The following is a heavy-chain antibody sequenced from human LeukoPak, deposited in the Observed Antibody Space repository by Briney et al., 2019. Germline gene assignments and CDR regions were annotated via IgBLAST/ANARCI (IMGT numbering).Heavy chain of an antibody. CDR3: TRQGSMVRGVIIKEFDC. J-gene: IGHJ4*02. CDR1: GFTFSGSA. V-gene: IGHV3-73*01. Sequence: GGSLKLSCAASGFTFSGSAMHWVRQASGKGLEWVGRIRSKANSYATAYAASVKGRFTISRDDSKNTAYLQMNSLKTEDTAVYYCTRQGSMVRGVIIKEFDCWGQGTLVTVSS. D-gene: IGHD3-10*01. CDR2: IRSKANSYAT.